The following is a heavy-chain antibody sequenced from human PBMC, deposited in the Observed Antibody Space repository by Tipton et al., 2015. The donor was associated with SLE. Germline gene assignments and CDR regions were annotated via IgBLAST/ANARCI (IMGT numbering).Heavy chain of an antibody. J-gene: IGHJ2*01. CDR2: IYTSGST. CDR1: GDSISNGDDY. D-gene: IGHD3-10*01. Sequence: TLSLTCTVSGDSISNGDDYWGWIRQPPGKGLEWIGRIYTSGSTNYNPSLKSRVTISVDTSKNQFSLKLSSVTAADTAVYYCARDRRGWYFDLWGRGTLVTVSS. CDR3: ARDRRGWYFDL. V-gene: IGHV4-61*02.